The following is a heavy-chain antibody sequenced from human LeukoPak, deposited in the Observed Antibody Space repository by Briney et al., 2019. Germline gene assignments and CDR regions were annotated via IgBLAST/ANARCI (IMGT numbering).Heavy chain of an antibody. V-gene: IGHV4-34*01. CDR1: GGSFSGYY. Sequence: SETLSLTCAVYGGSFSGYYWSWIRQPPGKGLEWIGSIYYSGSTYYNPSLKSRVTISVDTSKNQFSLKLSSVTAADTAVYYCARINIVVVVAAHNWFDPWGQGTLVTVSS. D-gene: IGHD2-15*01. J-gene: IGHJ5*02. CDR2: IYYSGST. CDR3: ARINIVVVVAAHNWFDP.